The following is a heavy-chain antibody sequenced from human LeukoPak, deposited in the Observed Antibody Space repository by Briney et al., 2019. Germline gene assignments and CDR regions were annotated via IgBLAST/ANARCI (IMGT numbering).Heavy chain of an antibody. J-gene: IGHJ3*02. CDR2: IRSKAYGGTT. D-gene: IGHD2-15*01. V-gene: IGHV3-49*03. CDR1: GFTFGDYA. Sequence: GGSLRLSCTASGFTFGDYAMSWFRQAPGMGLEWVGFIRSKAYGGTTEYAASVKGRFTISRDDSKSIAYLQMNGLKTEDTAVYYCTRDGRAYCSGGSCYSDAFDIWGQGTMVTVSS. CDR3: TRDGRAYCSGGSCYSDAFDI.